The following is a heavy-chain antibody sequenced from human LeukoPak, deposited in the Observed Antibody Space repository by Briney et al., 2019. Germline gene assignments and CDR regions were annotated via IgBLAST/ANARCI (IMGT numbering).Heavy chain of an antibody. V-gene: IGHV3-30*18. CDR2: ISYDGSNK. J-gene: IGHJ6*02. CDR1: GFTFSSYG. CDR3: AKDGSGSYYYGMDV. D-gene: IGHD3-10*01. Sequence: PGGSLRLSYAASGFTFSSYGMHWVRQAPGKGLEWVAVISYDGSNKYYADSVKGRFTISRDNSKNTLYLQMNSLRAEDTAVYYCAKDGSGSYYYGMDVWGQGTTVTVSS.